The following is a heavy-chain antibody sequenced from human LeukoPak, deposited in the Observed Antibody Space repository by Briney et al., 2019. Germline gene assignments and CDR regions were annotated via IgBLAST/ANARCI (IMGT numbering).Heavy chain of an antibody. J-gene: IGHJ4*02. CDR1: GFTFDDYA. V-gene: IGHV3-9*01. CDR3: AKERFGERRFDY. D-gene: IGHD3-10*01. Sequence: GSSLRLSCAASGFTFDDYAMHWVRQAPGKGLEWVSGISWNSGSIGYADSVKGRFTISRDNAKNSLYLQMNSLRAEDTALYYCAKERFGERRFDYWGQGALVTVSS. CDR2: ISWNSGSI.